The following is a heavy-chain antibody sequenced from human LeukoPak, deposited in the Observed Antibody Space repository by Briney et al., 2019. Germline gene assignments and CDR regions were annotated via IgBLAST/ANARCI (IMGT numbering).Heavy chain of an antibody. CDR1: GGSFSGYY. V-gene: IGHV4-34*01. CDR3: ARGGRIRRGMDV. J-gene: IGHJ6*04. D-gene: IGHD2-15*01. Sequence: SETLSLTCAVYGGSFSGYYWSWIRQPPGKGLEWIGEINHSGSTNYNPSLKSRATISVDTSKNQFSLKLSSVTAADTAVCYCARGGRIRRGMDVWGKGTTVTVSS. CDR2: INHSGST.